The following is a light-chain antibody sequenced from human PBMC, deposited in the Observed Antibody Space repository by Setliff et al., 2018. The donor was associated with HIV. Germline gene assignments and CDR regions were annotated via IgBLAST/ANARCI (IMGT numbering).Light chain of an antibody. V-gene: IGLV2-8*01. CDR3: ASYSIFPTLDVK. CDR1: DSDMGSYKH. CDR2: DVD. J-gene: IGLJ2*01. Sequence: QSALAQPPSASGSPGQSVTISCTGSDSDMGSYKHVSLYQQYPGKVPKVIIFDVDDRPSGVPDRFSGSKSGNAASLTVSGLRAEDEADYFCASYSIFPTLDVKFGGGTKVTVL.